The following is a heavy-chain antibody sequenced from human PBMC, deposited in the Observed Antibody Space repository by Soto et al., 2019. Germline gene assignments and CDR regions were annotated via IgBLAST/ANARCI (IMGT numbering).Heavy chain of an antibody. V-gene: IGHV4-59*01. CDR2: IYYSGST. Sequence: SETLSLTCTVSGGSISSYYWSWIRQPPGKGLEWIGYIYYSGSTNYNPSLKSRVTISVDTSKNQFSLKLSSVTAADTAVYYCARDGCTSTSCYHPYYYYGLDVWGQGTTVTVSS. CDR3: ARDGCTSTSCYHPYYYYGLDV. CDR1: GGSISSYY. J-gene: IGHJ6*02. D-gene: IGHD2-2*01.